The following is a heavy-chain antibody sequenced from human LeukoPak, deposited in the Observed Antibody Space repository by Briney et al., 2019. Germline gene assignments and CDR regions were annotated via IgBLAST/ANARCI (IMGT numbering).Heavy chain of an antibody. V-gene: IGHV4-59*01. D-gene: IGHD5-12*01. CDR2: IYYSGST. CDR1: GGSISSYY. CDR3: ARLVATPEAHRYSDY. Sequence: SETLSLTCTVPGGSISSYYWSWIRQPPGKGLEWIGYIYYSGSTNYNPSLKSRVTISVDTSKNQFSLKLSSVTAADTAVYYCARLVATPEAHRYSDYWGQGTLVTVSS. J-gene: IGHJ4*02.